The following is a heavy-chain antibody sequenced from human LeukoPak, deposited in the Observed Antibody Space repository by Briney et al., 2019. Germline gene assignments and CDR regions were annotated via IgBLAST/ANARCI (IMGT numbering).Heavy chain of an antibody. V-gene: IGHV3-21*01. Sequence: PGGSLRLSCAASGFTFSSYSMNWVRQAPGKGLEWVSSISSSSSYIYYADSVKGRFTISRDNAKNSLYLQMNSLRAEDTAVYYCARGLYYDFWSGYSHPLYYFDYWGQGTLVTVSS. CDR1: GFTFSSYS. J-gene: IGHJ4*02. D-gene: IGHD3-3*01. CDR2: ISSSSSYI. CDR3: ARGLYYDFWSGYSHPLYYFDY.